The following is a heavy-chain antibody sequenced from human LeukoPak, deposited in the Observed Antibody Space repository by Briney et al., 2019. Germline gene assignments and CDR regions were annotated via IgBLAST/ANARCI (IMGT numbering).Heavy chain of an antibody. CDR1: GFTLNSDS. Sequence: GGSLRLSCAASGFTLNSDSMSWVRQAPGGGLEWVANIKKDGSEENYLDSVKGRFTVSRDNAKNSLNLQMNSLRGDDTAVYYCARSNPNKNALDLWGQGTMVTISS. J-gene: IGHJ3*01. V-gene: IGHV3-7*01. CDR3: ARSNPNKNALDL. CDR2: IKKDGSEE. D-gene: IGHD1-14*01.